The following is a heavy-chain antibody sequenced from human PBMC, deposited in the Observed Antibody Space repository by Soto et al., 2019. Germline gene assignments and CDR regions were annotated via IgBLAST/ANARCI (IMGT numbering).Heavy chain of an antibody. V-gene: IGHV3-33*01. J-gene: IGHJ1*01. Sequence: GGSLRLSCAASGFTFSSYGMHWVRQAPGKGLEWVAVIWYDGSKKYYGDSVKGRFTISRDNSKNTLYLQMNSLRAEDTAVYYCARDQDTMVRGVIITAGDFQRWGQGTLVTVSS. CDR2: IWYDGSKK. CDR3: ARDQDTMVRGVIITAGDFQR. CDR1: GFTFSSYG. D-gene: IGHD3-10*01.